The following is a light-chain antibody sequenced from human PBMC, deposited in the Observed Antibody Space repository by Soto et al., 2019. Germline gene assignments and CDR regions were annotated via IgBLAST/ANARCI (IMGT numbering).Light chain of an antibody. CDR1: QSVSSD. CDR2: AAS. CDR3: QRYNSWPPT. V-gene: IGKV3-15*01. J-gene: IGKJ3*01. Sequence: EIVLTQSPGTLSLSPGERATLSCRASQSVSSDLAWYQQKPGQAPRLLIYAASSRATGIPARFSGSGSGTEFTLTISSLQSEDFAVYYCQRYNSWPPTFGPGTKVIS.